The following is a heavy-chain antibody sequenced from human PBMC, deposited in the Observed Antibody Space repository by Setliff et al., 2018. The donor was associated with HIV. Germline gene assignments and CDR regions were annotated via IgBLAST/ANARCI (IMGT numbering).Heavy chain of an antibody. CDR3: AGSAGYFVKAD. CDR2: ISWKSDNT. CDR1: GFNLNVYA. D-gene: IGHD6-13*01. J-gene: IGHJ4*02. V-gene: IGHV3-9*01. Sequence: GGSLRLSCEPSGFNLNVYATHWVRQAPGKGLEWVSGISWKSDNTGFVDSVKGRFTISRDNAKNSVYLQMNSLRVEDSAVYFCAGSAGYFVKADWGQGILVTVSS.